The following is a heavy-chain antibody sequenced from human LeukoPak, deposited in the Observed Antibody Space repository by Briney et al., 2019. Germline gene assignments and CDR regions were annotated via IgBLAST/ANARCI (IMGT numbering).Heavy chain of an antibody. CDR2: ISASGGRT. Sequence: GGSLRLSCAASGFTFSSYDMSWVRQAPGKGLEWVSAISASGGRTYYADSVKGRFTISRDDSKNTMYQQMNSLRAEDTAVYYCAKAGGSSWYDAWGQGILVTVSS. CDR1: GFTFSSYD. V-gene: IGHV3-23*01. D-gene: IGHD6-13*01. J-gene: IGHJ5*02. CDR3: AKAGGSSWYDA.